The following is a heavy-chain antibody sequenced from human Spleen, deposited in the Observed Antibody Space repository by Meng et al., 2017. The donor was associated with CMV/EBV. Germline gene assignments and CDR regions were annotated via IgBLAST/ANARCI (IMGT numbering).Heavy chain of an antibody. D-gene: IGHD2-15*01. CDR2: VYYSGST. Sequence: GSLRLSCSVSGGSISRSDYPWGWIRQPPGKGLEWIGSVYYSGSTYYNPSLNSRATISIDTSKRQFSLKLRSVTAADTAVYYCARWGCSGHGCYRRGFYLQHWGQGTLVTVSS. V-gene: IGHV4-39*01. J-gene: IGHJ1*01. CDR3: ARWGCSGHGCYRRGFYLQH. CDR1: GGSISRSDYP.